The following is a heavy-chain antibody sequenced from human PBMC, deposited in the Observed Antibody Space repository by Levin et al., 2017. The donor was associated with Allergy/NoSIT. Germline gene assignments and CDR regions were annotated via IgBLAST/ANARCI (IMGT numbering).Heavy chain of an antibody. D-gene: IGHD5-18*01. CDR3: ARDGDTNSEYFDY. CDR2: ISSDGSTE. J-gene: IGHJ4*02. CDR1: GFTFSTYA. V-gene: IGHV3-30*04. Sequence: GGSLRLSCAASGFTFSTYAMHWVRQAPGKGLEWVALISSDGSTEYYADSVKGRFTISRDNSKNTLYLQMSSLRSGDTSLYYCARDGDTNSEYFDYWGQGTLVTVSS.